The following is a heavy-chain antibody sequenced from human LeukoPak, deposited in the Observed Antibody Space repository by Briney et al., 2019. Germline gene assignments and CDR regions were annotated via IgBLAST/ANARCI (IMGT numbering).Heavy chain of an antibody. J-gene: IGHJ3*02. CDR1: GGSFSGYY. CDR2: INHSGST. CDR3: ARMIAVAGPDAFDI. D-gene: IGHD6-19*01. V-gene: IGHV4-34*01. Sequence: SETLSLTGAAYGGSFSGYYWSWIRQPPGKGLEWIGEINHSGSTNYNPSLKSRVTISVDTSKNQFSLKLSSVTAADTAVYYCARMIAVAGPDAFDIWGQGTMVTVSS.